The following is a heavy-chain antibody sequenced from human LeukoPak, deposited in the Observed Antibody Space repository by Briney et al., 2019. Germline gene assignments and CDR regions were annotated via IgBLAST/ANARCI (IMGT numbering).Heavy chain of an antibody. Sequence: GGSLRLSCAASGFTFDDYGMSWVRQAPGKGLEWVSGINWNGGSTGYADSVKGRFTISRDNAKNSLYLQMNSLRAEDTALYYCARAFGGSSGYYYYYMDVWGKGTTVTVSS. CDR3: ARAFGGSSGYYYYYMDV. CDR1: GFTFDDYG. D-gene: IGHD5-12*01. CDR2: INWNGGST. V-gene: IGHV3-20*04. J-gene: IGHJ6*03.